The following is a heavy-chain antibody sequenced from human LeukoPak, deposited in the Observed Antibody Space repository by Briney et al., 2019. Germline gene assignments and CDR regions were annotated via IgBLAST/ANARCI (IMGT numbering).Heavy chain of an antibody. CDR2: ISGSGGST. D-gene: IGHD3-10*01. Sequence: GGSLRLSFAASGFTFSSYAMSWVRQAPGKGLEWVSAISGSGGSTYYADSVKGPFTISRDNTKNTLYLQMNSLRAEDTAVYYCAKDGEYYFDYWGQGTLVTVSS. J-gene: IGHJ4*02. CDR3: AKDGEYYFDY. CDR1: GFTFSSYA. V-gene: IGHV3-23*01.